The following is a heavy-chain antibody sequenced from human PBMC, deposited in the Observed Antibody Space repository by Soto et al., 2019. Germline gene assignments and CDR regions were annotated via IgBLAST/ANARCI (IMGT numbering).Heavy chain of an antibody. CDR3: AKPLHYYGSGSGFDYGMDV. CDR1: GFTFSSYG. Sequence: QVQLVESGGGVVQPGRSLRLSCAVSGFTFSSYGMHWVRQAPGKGLEWVAVISYDGSNKYYADSVKGRFTISRDNSKNTLYLQMNSLRAEDTAVYYCAKPLHYYGSGSGFDYGMDVWGQGTTVTVSS. J-gene: IGHJ6*02. CDR2: ISYDGSNK. V-gene: IGHV3-30*18. D-gene: IGHD3-10*01.